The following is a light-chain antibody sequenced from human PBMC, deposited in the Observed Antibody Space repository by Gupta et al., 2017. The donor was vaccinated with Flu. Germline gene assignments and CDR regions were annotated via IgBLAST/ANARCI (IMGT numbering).Light chain of an antibody. Sequence: EIVLTQSPATLSLSPGERATLSCRASQSISTFLGWYQQKPGQAPRLLIYDASKRATGMPARFSGSGSGTDFTLNISSLEPEDFALYYCHQRSNWPQSFGQGTKLEIK. CDR2: DAS. V-gene: IGKV3-11*01. J-gene: IGKJ2*03. CDR3: HQRSNWPQS. CDR1: QSISTF.